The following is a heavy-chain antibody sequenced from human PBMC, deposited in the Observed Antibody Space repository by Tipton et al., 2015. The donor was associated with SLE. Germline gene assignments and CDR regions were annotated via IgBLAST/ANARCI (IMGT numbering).Heavy chain of an antibody. CDR3: ASPPATIFGVVTLT. J-gene: IGHJ1*01. D-gene: IGHD3-3*01. V-gene: IGHV3-23*03. CDR2: IYSGGST. Sequence: SLRLSCAASGFTFSSYEMNWVRQAPGKGLEWVSVIYSGGSTYYADSVKGRFTISRDNSKNTLYLQMNSLRAEDTAVYYCASPPATIFGVVTLTWGQGTLVTVSS. CDR1: GFTFSSYE.